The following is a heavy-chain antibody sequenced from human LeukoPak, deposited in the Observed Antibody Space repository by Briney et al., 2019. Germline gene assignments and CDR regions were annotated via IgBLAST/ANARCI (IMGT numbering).Heavy chain of an antibody. CDR1: GYTFTSYG. CDR2: ISAYNGNT. V-gene: IGHV1-18*01. CDR3: ARGLDTAMVTSFDY. Sequence: GASVKVSCKASGYTFTSYGISWVRQAPGQGLEWMGWISAYNGNTNYAQKLQGRVTMTTDTSTSTAHMELRSLRSDDTAVYYCARGLDTAMVTSFDYWGQGTLVTVSS. J-gene: IGHJ4*02. D-gene: IGHD5-18*01.